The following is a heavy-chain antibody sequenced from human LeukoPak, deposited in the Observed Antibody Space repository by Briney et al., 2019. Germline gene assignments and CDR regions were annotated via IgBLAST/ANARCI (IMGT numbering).Heavy chain of an antibody. D-gene: IGHD4-11*01. CDR1: GFTFSNYW. CDR2: MKQDGREK. J-gene: IGHJ4*02. CDR3: TRGGGSNYYGLPFDY. Sequence: PGGSLRLSCEASGFTFSNYWMSWVRQAPGKGLEWVANMKQDGREKYYVDSVRGRFTISRDNAKNSVYLQMNSLRAEDTAVYYCTRGGGSNYYGLPFDYWGPGTLVTVSS. V-gene: IGHV3-7*01.